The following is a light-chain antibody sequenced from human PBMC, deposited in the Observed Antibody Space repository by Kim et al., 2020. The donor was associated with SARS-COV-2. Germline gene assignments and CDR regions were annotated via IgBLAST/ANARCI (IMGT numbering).Light chain of an antibody. J-gene: IGLJ2*01. CDR2: GKN. V-gene: IGLV3-19*01. Sequence: VALRHTVSTRCNGDSLRSNYETGYQQKPAQAPILIIHGKNNRPSGIPDRFSGTSSGNTASWTITGTQAGDEADYYWNSLDSNDNVVFGGGTQLTVL. CDR3: NSLDSNDNVV. CDR1: SLRSNY.